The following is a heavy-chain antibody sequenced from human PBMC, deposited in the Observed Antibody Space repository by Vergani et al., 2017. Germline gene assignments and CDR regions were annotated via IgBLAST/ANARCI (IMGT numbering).Heavy chain of an antibody. CDR1: GFTFSSYG. Sequence: VQLVESGGGVVQPGRSLRLSCAASGFTFSSYGMHWFRQAPGKGLEWVGFIRSKAYGGTTEYAASVKGRFTISRDDSKSIAYLQMNSLKTEDTAVYYCTRDGPEYYFDYWGQGTLVTVSS. J-gene: IGHJ4*02. CDR3: TRDGPEYYFDY. CDR2: IRSKAYGGTT. V-gene: IGHV3-49*03.